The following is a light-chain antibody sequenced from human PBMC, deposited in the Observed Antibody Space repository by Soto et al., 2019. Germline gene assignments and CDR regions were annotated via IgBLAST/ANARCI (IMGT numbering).Light chain of an antibody. V-gene: IGKV3-15*01. CDR3: QQYNNWPPIT. CDR2: SAS. CDR1: QRISTN. J-gene: IGKJ4*01. Sequence: EILMTQSPPTLSVSPGERATLSCRASQRISTNVAWYQHKPGQAPRLLMYSASTRATGIPARLSGSGSGTEFTLTISSLQSEDFAVYSCQQYNNWPPITFGGGTKVDIK.